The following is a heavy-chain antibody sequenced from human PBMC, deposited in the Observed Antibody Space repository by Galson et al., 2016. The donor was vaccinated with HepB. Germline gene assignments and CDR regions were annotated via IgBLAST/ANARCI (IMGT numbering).Heavy chain of an antibody. CDR1: GYSFVGFG. Sequence: SVKVSCKASGYSFVGFGLTWVRQAPGQGLEWMGWSRPYNGVTDYAQQFQGRLTMSTDTSTNTAYLELSSLRSDDTAVYYCARRQLLFGYNPDGFDSWGQGTLVTVSS. V-gene: IGHV1-18*01. J-gene: IGHJ4*02. CDR2: SRPYNGVT. CDR3: ARRQLLFGYNPDGFDS. D-gene: IGHD2-21*01.